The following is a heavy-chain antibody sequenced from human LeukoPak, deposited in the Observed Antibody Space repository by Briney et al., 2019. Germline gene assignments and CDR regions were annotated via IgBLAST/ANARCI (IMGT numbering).Heavy chain of an antibody. V-gene: IGHV4-30-4*01. CDR3: ARVPDYGDYYYYGMDV. J-gene: IGHJ6*02. Sequence: PSETLPLTCTVSGGSISSGDYYWSWTRQPPGKGLEWIGYIYYSGSTYYNPSLKSRVTISVDTSKNQFSLKLSSVTAADTAVYYCARVPDYGDYYYYGMDVWGQGTTVTVSS. CDR1: GGSISSGDYY. D-gene: IGHD4-17*01. CDR2: IYYSGST.